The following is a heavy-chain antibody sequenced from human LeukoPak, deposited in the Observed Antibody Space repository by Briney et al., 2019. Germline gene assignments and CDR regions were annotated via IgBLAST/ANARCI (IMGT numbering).Heavy chain of an antibody. D-gene: IGHD1-7*01. CDR3: ARWKLRLKGYYYYGMDV. CDR2: IYYSGST. J-gene: IGHJ6*02. V-gene: IGHV4-31*03. Sequence: SETLSLTCTVSGGSISSGGYYWSWIRQHPGKGLEWIGYIYYSGSTYYNPSLKSRVTISVDTSKNQFSLKLSSVTAADTAVYYCARWKLRLKGYYYYGMDVWGQGTTVTVSS. CDR1: GGSISSGGYY.